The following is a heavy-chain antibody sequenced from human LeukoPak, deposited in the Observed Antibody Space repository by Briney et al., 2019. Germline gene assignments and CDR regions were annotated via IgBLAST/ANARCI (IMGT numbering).Heavy chain of an antibody. D-gene: IGHD2-15*01. CDR3: ASSGGSRDWFDP. CDR1: AGSISGYF. Sequence: PSETLSLTCTVSAGSISGYFWSWIRQPPGKGLEWIGYIFYSGSTNYNPSLKSRVTITVDTSKNQFSLRLSSATAADTAVYYCASSGGSRDWFDPWGQGTLVTVSS. J-gene: IGHJ5*02. V-gene: IGHV4-59*01. CDR2: IFYSGST.